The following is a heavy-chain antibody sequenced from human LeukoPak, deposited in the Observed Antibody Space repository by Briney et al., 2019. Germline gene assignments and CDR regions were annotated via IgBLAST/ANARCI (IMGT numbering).Heavy chain of an antibody. CDR3: AKVSSSSGLGDY. V-gene: IGHV3-30*18. CDR1: GFTFSNAW. D-gene: IGHD6-13*01. Sequence: GGSLRLSCAASGFTFSNAWMSGVRQAPGEGLEWVAVISYDGSNKYYADSVKGRFTISRDNSKNTLYLQMNSLRAEDTAVYYCAKVSSSSGLGDYWGQGTLVTVSS. CDR2: ISYDGSNK. J-gene: IGHJ4*02.